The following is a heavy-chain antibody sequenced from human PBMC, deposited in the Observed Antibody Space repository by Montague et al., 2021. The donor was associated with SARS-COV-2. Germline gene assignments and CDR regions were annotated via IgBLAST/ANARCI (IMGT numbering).Heavy chain of an antibody. CDR1: GASFSGYH. CDR2: IYTSGTT. D-gene: IGHD3-10*01. V-gene: IGHV4-59*10. J-gene: IGHJ6*02. Sequence: SETLSLTCAVYGASFSGYHWTWIRQSPGRGLEWIGRIYTSGTTNYNPSLKSRVTMSVDTSKNQFSLKLSSVTAADTAVYYCAGGSGIINFYNSGMDVWGQGTTVTVSS. CDR3: AGGSGIINFYNSGMDV.